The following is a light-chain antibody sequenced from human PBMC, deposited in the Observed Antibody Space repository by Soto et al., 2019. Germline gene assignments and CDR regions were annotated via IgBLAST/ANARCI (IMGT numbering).Light chain of an antibody. CDR2: DAS. CDR1: QDISNY. CDR3: QQYDKLPPYT. J-gene: IGKJ2*01. Sequence: DIQMTQSPSSLSASVGDRVTITCQASQDISNYLNWYQQKPGKAPKLLIYDASNLETGVPSRFSGSGSGTDFTFTIRSLQPEDIATYYCQQYDKLPPYTFGQGTKLEIK. V-gene: IGKV1-33*01.